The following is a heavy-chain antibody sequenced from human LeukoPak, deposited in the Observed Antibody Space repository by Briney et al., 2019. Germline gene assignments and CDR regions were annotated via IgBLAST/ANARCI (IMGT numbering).Heavy chain of an antibody. CDR3: ARDRLLYYYDSGPTGHFQH. V-gene: IGHV3-21*01. CDR1: GFTFRTHS. CDR2: ISSGSLYI. J-gene: IGHJ1*01. Sequence: PGGSLRLSCAATGFTFRTHSMNWVRQAPGKGLEWVSSISSGSLYIYYADSVKGRFTISRDNAKNSLYLQMSSLRADDTAVYYCARDRLLYYYDSGPTGHFQHWGQGTLVTV. D-gene: IGHD3-22*01.